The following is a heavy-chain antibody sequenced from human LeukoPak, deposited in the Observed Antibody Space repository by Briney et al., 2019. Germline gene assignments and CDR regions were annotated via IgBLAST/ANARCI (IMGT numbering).Heavy chain of an antibody. J-gene: IGHJ5*02. CDR3: ARHYCSGGSCYAPDWFDP. CDR2: IYSGGST. CDR1: GFTFSDYY. D-gene: IGHD2-15*01. V-gene: IGHV3-53*01. Sequence: GGSLRLSCAASGFTFSDYYMSWVRQAPGKGLEWVSVIYSGGSTYYADSVKGRFTISRDNSKNTLYLQMNSLRAEDTAVYYCARHYCSGGSCYAPDWFDPWGQGTLVTVSS.